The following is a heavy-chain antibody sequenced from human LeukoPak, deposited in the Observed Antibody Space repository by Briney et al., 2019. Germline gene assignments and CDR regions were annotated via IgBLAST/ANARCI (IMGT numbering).Heavy chain of an antibody. CDR1: GFTFSSYA. CDR2: ISYDGSNK. Sequence: GRSLRLSCAASGFTFSSYAMHWVRQAPGKGLEWVAVISYDGSNKYYAGSVKGRFTISRDNSKNTLYLQMNSLRSEDTAVYYCARDRFALTDGMDVWGQGTTVTVSS. CDR3: ARDRFALTDGMDV. V-gene: IGHV3-30-3*01. J-gene: IGHJ6*02. D-gene: IGHD3-10*01.